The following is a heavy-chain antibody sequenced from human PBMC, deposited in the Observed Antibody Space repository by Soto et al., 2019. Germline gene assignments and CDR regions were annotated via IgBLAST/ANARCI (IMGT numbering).Heavy chain of an antibody. V-gene: IGHV4-31*03. J-gene: IGHJ6*02. CDR1: GGSISSGGYF. CDR2: IYYSGSAYYNPTAST. CDR3: ARGFLEWLSHPYYGMDV. D-gene: IGHD3-3*01. Sequence: SETLSLTCTVSGGSISSGGYFWSWIRQHPGKGLECIGYIYYSGSAYYNPTASTFYNPSLESRVTISVDTSQNQFSLKLNSMTAADTALYYCARGFLEWLSHPYYGMDVWGQGTSVTVSS.